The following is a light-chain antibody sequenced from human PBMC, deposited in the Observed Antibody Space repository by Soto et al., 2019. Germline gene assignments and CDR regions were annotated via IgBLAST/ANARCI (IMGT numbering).Light chain of an antibody. J-gene: IGLJ2*01. V-gene: IGLV2-23*01. CDR3: SSYAGCGNVV. Sequence: QSALTQPASVSGSPGQSITISCTGTSRDVGGYNLVSWYQQHPDKVPKLVIYEDRNRPSEVSDRFSGSKSGNTASLTISGLQADDEADYYCSSYAGCGNVVFGGGTKVTVL. CDR2: EDR. CDR1: SRDVGGYNL.